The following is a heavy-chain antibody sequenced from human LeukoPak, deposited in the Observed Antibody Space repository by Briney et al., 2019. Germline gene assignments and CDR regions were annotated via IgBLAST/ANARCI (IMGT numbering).Heavy chain of an antibody. CDR2: INPNSGGT. Sequence: EASVKVSCKASGYTFTGYYMHWVRQAPGQGLEWMGRINPNSGGTNYAQKFQGRVTMTRDTSISTAYMELSRLRSDDTAVYYCARGGFTSSSSSDYWGQGTLVTVSS. CDR3: ARGGFTSSSSSDY. J-gene: IGHJ4*02. V-gene: IGHV1-2*06. D-gene: IGHD6-6*01. CDR1: GYTFTGYY.